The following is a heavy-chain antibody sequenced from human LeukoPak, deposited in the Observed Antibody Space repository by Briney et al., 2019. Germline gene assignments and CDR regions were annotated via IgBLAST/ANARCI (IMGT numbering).Heavy chain of an antibody. CDR2: IYTSGST. J-gene: IGHJ5*02. CDR3: ARHMGWELLESWFDP. Sequence: SQTLSLTCTVSGGSISSGSYYWSWIRQPARKGLEWIGRIYTSGSTNYNPSLKSRVTISVDTSKNQFSLKLSSVTAADTAVYYCARHMGWELLESWFDPWGQGTLVTVSS. V-gene: IGHV4-61*02. D-gene: IGHD1-26*01. CDR1: GGSISSGSYY.